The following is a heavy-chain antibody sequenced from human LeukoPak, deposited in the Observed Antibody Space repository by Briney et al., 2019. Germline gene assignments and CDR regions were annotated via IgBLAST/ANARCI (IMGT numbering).Heavy chain of an antibody. D-gene: IGHD3-16*01. Sequence: GGSLRLSCVASGFTFSSYALFWVRQAPGKGLERLAVISNDGSQEHYADSLKGRFTIARDNSKNTLYLDMNSLTGEDTAVYYCAREAEIRRNFYYMDVWGKGTTVTVSS. CDR3: AREAEIRRNFYYMDV. CDR2: ISNDGSQE. V-gene: IGHV3-30*01. J-gene: IGHJ6*03. CDR1: GFTFSSYA.